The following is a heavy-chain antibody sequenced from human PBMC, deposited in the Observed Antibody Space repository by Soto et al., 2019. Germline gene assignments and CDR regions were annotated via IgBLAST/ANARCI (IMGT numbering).Heavy chain of an antibody. CDR2: IYWADDK. V-gene: IGHV2-5*02. CDR3: AHFYDSSGYTGY. D-gene: IGHD3-22*01. CDR1: GFSLRTSGVG. J-gene: IGHJ4*02. Sequence: QITLKESGPTLVKPTQTLTLTCTFSGFSLRTSGVGVGWIRQPPGKALEWLAVIYWADDKRYSPSLKSRLTITKDTSKNQVVLTMTNMDPVDTATYYCAHFYDSSGYTGYWGQGTLVTVSS.